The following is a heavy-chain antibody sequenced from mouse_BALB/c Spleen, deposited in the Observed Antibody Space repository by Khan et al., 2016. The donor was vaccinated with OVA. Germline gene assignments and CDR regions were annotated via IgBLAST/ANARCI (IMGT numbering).Heavy chain of an antibody. CDR3: AINYDYDEGLAY. CDR1: GFSLTTYG. D-gene: IGHD2-4*01. J-gene: IGHJ3*01. V-gene: IGHV2-2*02. CDR2: IWSGGST. Sequence: VQLVESGPGLVQPSQSLSITCTVSGFSLTTYGVHWVRQSPGKGLEWLGVIWSGGSTDYNAPFISRLSISKDSSKSQVFFKMNSLQVNDTAIYYCAINYDYDEGLAYWGQGTLVTVAA.